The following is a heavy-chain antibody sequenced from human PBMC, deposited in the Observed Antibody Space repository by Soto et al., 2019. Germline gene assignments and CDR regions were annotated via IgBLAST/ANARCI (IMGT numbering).Heavy chain of an antibody. CDR1: GYTFTSYG. J-gene: IGHJ3*02. CDR3: ARDHSRQWLVRLIVGAFDI. Sequence: ASVKVSCKASGYTFTSYGISWVRQAPGQGLEWMGWISAYNGNTNYAQKLQGRVTMTTDTSTSTAYMELRSLRSDDTAVYYGARDHSRQWLVRLIVGAFDIWGQGTMVTVSS. D-gene: IGHD6-19*01. V-gene: IGHV1-18*01. CDR2: ISAYNGNT.